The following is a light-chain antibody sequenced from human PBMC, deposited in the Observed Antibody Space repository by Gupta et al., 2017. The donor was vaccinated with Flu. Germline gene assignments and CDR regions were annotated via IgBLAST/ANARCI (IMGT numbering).Light chain of an antibody. J-gene: IGLJ3*02. CDR2: DDS. CDR1: DIGSKS. V-gene: IGLV3-21*02. Sequence: RITCGGNDIGSKSVHWYQQKPGKAPVLVVYDDSDRPSGIPDRFSGSKSGNTGTLTTNLTISRVEAGDEADYYCQVWDSSSDRGVFGGGTKLTVL. CDR3: QVWDSSSDRGV.